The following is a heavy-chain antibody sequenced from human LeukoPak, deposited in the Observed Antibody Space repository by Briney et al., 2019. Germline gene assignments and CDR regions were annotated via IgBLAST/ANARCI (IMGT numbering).Heavy chain of an antibody. Sequence: SVKVSCKASGGAFSSYFISWVRQAPGQGLEWVGRVIPALGIANYAQSFQGRVTITADKSTGTAYMELSSLRSEGTAVYYCAREYGGAYSYGYYYWGQGTPVSVSS. J-gene: IGHJ4*02. CDR3: AREYGGAYSYGYYY. CDR1: GGAFSSYF. V-gene: IGHV1-69*04. D-gene: IGHD5-18*01. CDR2: VIPALGIA.